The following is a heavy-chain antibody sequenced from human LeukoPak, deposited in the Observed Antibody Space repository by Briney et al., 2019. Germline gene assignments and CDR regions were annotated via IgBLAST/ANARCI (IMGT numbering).Heavy chain of an antibody. J-gene: IGHJ4*02. V-gene: IGHV4-30-4*07. CDR1: GGSISSSSYS. CDR3: ARDSVYSGSSLDY. Sequence: QSSETLSLTCTVSGGSISSSSYSWSWIRQPPGKGLEWIGYIYYSGSTYYNPSLKSRVAISVDTSKNQFSLKLSSVTAADTAVYYCARDSVYSGSSLDYWGQGALVTVSS. CDR2: IYYSGST. D-gene: IGHD1-26*01.